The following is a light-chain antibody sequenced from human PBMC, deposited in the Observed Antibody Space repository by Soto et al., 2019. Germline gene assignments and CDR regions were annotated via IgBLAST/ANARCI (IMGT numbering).Light chain of an antibody. Sequence: QSALTQPASVSGSPGQSITISCTGTSSDVGGYNYVSWYQQHPGKAPKLMIYDVNNRPSGVSNRFSGSKSGNTASLTISGLQAEDEADYYCSSYTGSSTYVXXGGXXQLTVL. J-gene: IGLJ2*01. CDR1: SSDVGGYNY. V-gene: IGLV2-14*01. CDR2: DVN. CDR3: SSYTGSSTYVX.